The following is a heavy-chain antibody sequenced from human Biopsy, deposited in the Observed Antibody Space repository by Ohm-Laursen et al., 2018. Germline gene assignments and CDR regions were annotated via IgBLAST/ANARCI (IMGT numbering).Heavy chain of an antibody. CDR2: TYKGGNT. V-gene: IGHV4-4*07. CDR3: ARDLPSSYYYAMDV. CDR1: GASITSCY. J-gene: IGHJ6*02. Sequence: SETLSLTCTVSGASITSCYWSWIRQPAGKGLEWIGHTYKGGNTNHNPSLKSRVSMSVDTSKNQLSLTLRSVTAADTAVYYCARDLPSSYYYAMDVWGQGTTVTVSS.